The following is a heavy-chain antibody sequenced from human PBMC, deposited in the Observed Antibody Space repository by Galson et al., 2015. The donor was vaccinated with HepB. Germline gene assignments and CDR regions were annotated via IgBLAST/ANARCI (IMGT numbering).Heavy chain of an antibody. V-gene: IGHV3-33*01. CDR3: ARDPSRSYDSSGYYPDL. J-gene: IGHJ2*01. CDR1: GFTFSSHG. Sequence: SLRLSCAASGFTFSSHGMHWVRQAPGKGLEWVAVIWYDGSNKYYADSVKGRFTISRDNSKNTLYLQMNSLRAEDTAVYYCARDPSRSYDSSGYYPDLWGRGTLVTVSS. D-gene: IGHD3-22*01. CDR2: IWYDGSNK.